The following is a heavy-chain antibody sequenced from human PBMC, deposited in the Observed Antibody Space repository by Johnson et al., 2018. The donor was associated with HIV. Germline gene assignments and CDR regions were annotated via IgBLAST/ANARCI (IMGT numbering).Heavy chain of an antibody. CDR1: GFTFSSYG. J-gene: IGHJ3*01. V-gene: IGHV3-30*02. CDR3: ANTYYYDSSGYSGAFDL. CDR2: IRYDGSNK. Sequence: QVQLMESGGGVVQPGGSLRLSCAASGFTFSSYGMHWVRQAPGKGLEWVAFIRYDGSNKYYADSVKGRFTISRDNSKNTLYLQMNSLRAEDTAVYYCANTYYYDSSGYSGAFDLWGQGTRVSVSS. D-gene: IGHD3-22*01.